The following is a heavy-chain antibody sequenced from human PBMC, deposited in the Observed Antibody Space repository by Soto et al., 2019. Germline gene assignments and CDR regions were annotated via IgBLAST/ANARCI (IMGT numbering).Heavy chain of an antibody. V-gene: IGHV4-30-2*01. CDR3: ARGVVLAVRGVMPSFFAY. J-gene: IGHJ4*02. D-gene: IGHD3-10*01. CDR1: GGSISSGGYS. CDR2: IYHSGST. Sequence: PSETLSRTCAGSGGSISSGGYSWSWIRQPPGKGLEWIGYIYHSGSTYYNPSLKSRVTISVDRSKNQFSLKLSSVTAADTAVYYFARGVVLAVRGVMPSFFAYWGKGTLVPVSP.